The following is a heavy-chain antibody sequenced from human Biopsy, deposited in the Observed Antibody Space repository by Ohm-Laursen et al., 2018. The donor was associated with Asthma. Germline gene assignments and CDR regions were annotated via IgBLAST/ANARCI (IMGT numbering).Heavy chain of an antibody. CDR2: ISYSGST. CDR3: ARVPTTLRYFDL. J-gene: IGHJ2*01. CDR1: GGSVSSGSYY. Sequence: TLSLTCTVSGGSVSSGSYYWSWIRQPPGKGLAWVSYISYSGSTDYNPSLKSRPTISMDTSKNQFSLKLSSVTAADTAVYYCARVPTTLRYFDLWGRGTLVTVSS. V-gene: IGHV4-61*01. D-gene: IGHD2-15*01.